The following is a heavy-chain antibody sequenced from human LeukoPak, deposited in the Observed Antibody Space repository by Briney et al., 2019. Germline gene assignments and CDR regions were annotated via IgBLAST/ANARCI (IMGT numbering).Heavy chain of an antibody. CDR2: IKQDGSEK. J-gene: IGHJ6*03. CDR1: GFTFSSYW. V-gene: IGHV3-7*01. CDR3: ARDLGYCSSTSCYTAPYYYYMDV. D-gene: IGHD2-2*02. Sequence: GGSLRLSCAASGFTFSSYWMSWVRQAPGKGLEWVANIKQDGSEKYYVDSVKGRSTISRDNAKNSLYLQMNSLRAEDTAVYYCARDLGYCSSTSCYTAPYYYYMDVWGKGTTVTVSS.